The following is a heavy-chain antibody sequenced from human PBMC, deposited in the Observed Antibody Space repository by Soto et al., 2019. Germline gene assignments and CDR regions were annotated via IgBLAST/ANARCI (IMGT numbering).Heavy chain of an antibody. CDR2: INAGNGNT. D-gene: IGHD6-25*01. CDR1: GYTFTSYA. Sequence: ASVKVSCKASGYTFTSYAMHWVRQAPGQRLEWMGWINAGNGNTKYSQKFQGRVTITRDTSASTAYMELSSLRSEDTAVYYCARLTATPIYYYYYYGMDVWGQGTKVTVSS. CDR3: ARLTATPIYYYYYYGMDV. V-gene: IGHV1-3*01. J-gene: IGHJ6*02.